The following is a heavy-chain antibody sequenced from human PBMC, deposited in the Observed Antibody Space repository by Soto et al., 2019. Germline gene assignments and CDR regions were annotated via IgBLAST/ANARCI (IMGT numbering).Heavy chain of an antibody. CDR1: GGSFSGYY. CDR3: ARESHDILTGPPWVWYFDL. Sequence: QVQLQQWGAGPLRPLETLSLTCGVSGGSFSGYYWAWIRQSPGKGLEWIGELNDRGSINYNPSLKCRVGISVATSKNHYSLNLKSVTAADTAVYYCARESHDILTGPPWVWYFDLWGRGTLVTVSS. CDR2: LNDRGSI. D-gene: IGHD3-9*01. J-gene: IGHJ2*01. V-gene: IGHV4-34*01.